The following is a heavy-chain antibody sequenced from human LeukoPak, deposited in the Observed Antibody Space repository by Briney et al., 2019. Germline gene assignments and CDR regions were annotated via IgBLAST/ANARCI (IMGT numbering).Heavy chain of an antibody. Sequence: SETLSLTCTVSGASLSTYHWSWIRQPPGKGLEWIGYISYSGSTNYNPSLKSRVTISVDTSKNQFSLNLSSVTAADTAIYYCARATVGGLAYWGQGTLVTVSS. CDR1: GASLSTYH. CDR2: ISYSGST. J-gene: IGHJ4*02. D-gene: IGHD1-26*01. V-gene: IGHV4-59*01. CDR3: ARATVGGLAY.